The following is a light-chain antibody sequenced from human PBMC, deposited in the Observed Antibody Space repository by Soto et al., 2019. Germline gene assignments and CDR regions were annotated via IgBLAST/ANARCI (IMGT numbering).Light chain of an antibody. CDR2: AAS. V-gene: IGKV1-8*01. CDR1: QGISSY. Sequence: AIRMTQSPSSLSASTGDRVTITCRASQGISSYLAWYQQKPGKAPKRLIYAASTLQSGFPSMFSGSGSGTDWTLTFSCLQSEDFATYYCQQYYSYPWTFRQGTKVQLK. CDR3: QQYYSYPWT. J-gene: IGKJ1*01.